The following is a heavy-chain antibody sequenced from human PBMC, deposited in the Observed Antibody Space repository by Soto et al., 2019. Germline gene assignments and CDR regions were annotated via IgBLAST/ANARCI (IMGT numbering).Heavy chain of an antibody. CDR1: GYNLTSYS. CDR3: ARGPYDSSGTIPFVAFFDY. Sequence: GGSMEVSCKASGYNLTSYSIHWVRQGPRQRVEWMGWINAGNGNTKYSQKFQGRVTITRDTSASTAYMELSSLRSEDTAVYYCARGPYDSSGTIPFVAFFDYWGQGTLVTVSS. J-gene: IGHJ4*02. V-gene: IGHV1-3*01. CDR2: INAGNGNT. D-gene: IGHD3-22*01.